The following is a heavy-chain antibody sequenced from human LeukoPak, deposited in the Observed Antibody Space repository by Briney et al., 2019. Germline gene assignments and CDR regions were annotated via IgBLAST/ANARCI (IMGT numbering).Heavy chain of an antibody. CDR3: ARPFGKTAAGPLSDY. Sequence: SETLSLTCSVSGDSVSSGSYYWSWIRQPPGKGLEWIGYIYNSGTTKYNPSLKSRVTISVDTSKNQFSLKLSSVTAADMAIYYCARPFGKTAAGPLSDYWGQGTLVTVSS. CDR1: GDSVSSGSYY. J-gene: IGHJ4*02. D-gene: IGHD6-13*01. V-gene: IGHV4-61*01. CDR2: IYNSGTT.